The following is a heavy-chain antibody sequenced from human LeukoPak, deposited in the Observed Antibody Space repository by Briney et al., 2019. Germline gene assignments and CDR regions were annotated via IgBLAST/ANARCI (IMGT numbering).Heavy chain of an antibody. CDR3: ARANYDFWNGYYRLFFDY. Sequence: PSETLSLTCTVSGGSISSYYWSWIRQPPGKGLEWIGYIYYSGSTNYNPSLKSRVTISVDTSKNQFSLKLSSVNAADTAVYYCARANYDFWNGYYRLFFDYWGQGTLVTVSS. J-gene: IGHJ4*02. D-gene: IGHD3-3*01. CDR1: GGSISSYY. CDR2: IYYSGST. V-gene: IGHV4-59*01.